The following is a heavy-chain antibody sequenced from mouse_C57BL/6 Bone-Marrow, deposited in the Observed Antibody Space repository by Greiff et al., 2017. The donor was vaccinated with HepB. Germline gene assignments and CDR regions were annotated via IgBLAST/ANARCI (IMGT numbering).Heavy chain of an antibody. Sequence: EVKVVESGGGLVKPGGSLKLSCAASGFTFSSYAMSWVRQTPEKRLEWVATISDGGSYTYYPDNVKGRFTISRDNAKNNLYLQMSHLKSEDTAMYYCARDPTYYSKTWCAYWGQGTLVTVSA. CDR1: GFTFSSYA. V-gene: IGHV5-4*01. D-gene: IGHD2-5*01. J-gene: IGHJ3*01. CDR2: ISDGGSYT. CDR3: ARDPTYYSKTWCAY.